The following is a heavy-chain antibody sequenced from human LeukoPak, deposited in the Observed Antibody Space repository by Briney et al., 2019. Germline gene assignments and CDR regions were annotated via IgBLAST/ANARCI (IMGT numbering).Heavy chain of an antibody. D-gene: IGHD2-2*01. CDR2: ISGSGGST. CDR3: AKDRRIVVVPADLFDY. Sequence: GRSLRLSCAASGFTFSSYAMSWVRQAPGKWLEWVSAISGSGGSTYYADSVKGRFTISRANSKNTLYLQMNSLRAEDTAVYYCAKDRRIVVVPADLFDYWGQGTLVTVSS. V-gene: IGHV3-23*01. CDR1: GFTFSSYA. J-gene: IGHJ4*02.